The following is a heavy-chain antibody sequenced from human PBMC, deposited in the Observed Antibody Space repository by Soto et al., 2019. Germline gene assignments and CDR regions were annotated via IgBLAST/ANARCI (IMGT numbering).Heavy chain of an antibody. CDR2: ISGSNGHT. Sequence: LRLSCAASGFTFSTYAMTWVRQAPGKGLEWVATISGSNGHTDYADSVKGRFTISRDNSKNTLYLQMNSLRVEDTAVYFCAKSETSVVTWYFDYWGQGTQVTVSS. D-gene: IGHD2-21*02. J-gene: IGHJ4*02. V-gene: IGHV3-23*01. CDR1: GFTFSTYA. CDR3: AKSETSVVTWYFDY.